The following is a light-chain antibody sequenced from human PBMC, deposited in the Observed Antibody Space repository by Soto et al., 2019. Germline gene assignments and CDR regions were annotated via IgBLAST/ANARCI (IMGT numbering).Light chain of an antibody. J-gene: IGKJ1*01. CDR2: AAS. CDR1: QSVNSW. CDR3: QQYYSYPRT. V-gene: IGKV1-5*01. Sequence: DVQMTHSPSTLSASVGDRVTITCRASQSVNSWLAWYQQKPGKAPKLLIYAASTLQSGVPSRFSGSGSGTDLTLTISCLQSEDFATYYCQQYYSYPRTFGQGTKVDI.